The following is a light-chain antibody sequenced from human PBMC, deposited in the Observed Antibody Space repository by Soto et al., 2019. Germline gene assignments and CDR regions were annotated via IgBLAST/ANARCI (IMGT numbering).Light chain of an antibody. CDR1: SSDVGAYNF. V-gene: IGLV2-14*03. Sequence: QSALTQPASVSGSPGQSITISCTGTSSDVGAYNFVSWYQQHPGKAPKLMIYDVNNRPSGVSDRFSGSKSGNTASLTISGLQAEAENDYYCSSYTNRSNYVFGNGNKVTVL. CDR2: DVN. J-gene: IGLJ1*01. CDR3: SSYTNRSNYV.